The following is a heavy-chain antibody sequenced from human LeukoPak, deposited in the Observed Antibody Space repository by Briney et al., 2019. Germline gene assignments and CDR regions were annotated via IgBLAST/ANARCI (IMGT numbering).Heavy chain of an antibody. CDR2: INHNGST. CDR1: GGSFSGYY. J-gene: IGHJ4*02. D-gene: IGHD3-9*01. Sequence: SETLSLTCAVYGGSFSGYYWSWIRQPPGKGLEWIGEINHNGSTNYNPSLKSRVTISVDTSKNQFSLKLSSVTAADTAVYYCARAPLLRYFDWLLTDRRTRPKEYYFDYWGQGTLVTVYS. CDR3: ARAPLLRYFDWLLTDRRTRPKEYYFDY. V-gene: IGHV4-34*01.